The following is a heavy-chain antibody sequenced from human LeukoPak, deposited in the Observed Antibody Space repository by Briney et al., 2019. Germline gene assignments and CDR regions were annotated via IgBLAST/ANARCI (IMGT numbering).Heavy chain of an antibody. CDR3: AHRLGELSLRNWFDP. J-gene: IGHJ5*02. Sequence: SGPTLVKPTQTLTLTCTFSGFSLRTSGVGVDWIRQPPGKALEWLALIYLDDDKRYSRSLKSRLTITKDTSKNQVVLTMTNMDPVDTATYYCAHRLGELSLRNWFDPWGQGTLVTVSS. D-gene: IGHD3-16*02. V-gene: IGHV2-5*02. CDR1: GFSLRTSGVG. CDR2: IYLDDDK.